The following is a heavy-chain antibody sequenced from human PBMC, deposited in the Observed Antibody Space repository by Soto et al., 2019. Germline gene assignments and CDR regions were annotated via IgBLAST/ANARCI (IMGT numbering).Heavy chain of an antibody. CDR1: GGSISSSSYY. Sequence: SETLSLTCTVSGGSISSSSYYWGWIRQPPGKGLEWIGSIYYSGSTYYNPSLKSRVTISVDTSKNQFSLKLSSVTAADTAVYYCASTAGLGDWGSYRYKDYYYYYMDVWGKGTTVTVSS. D-gene: IGHD3-16*02. CDR3: ASTAGLGDWGSYRYKDYYYYYMDV. CDR2: IYYSGST. V-gene: IGHV4-39*01. J-gene: IGHJ6*03.